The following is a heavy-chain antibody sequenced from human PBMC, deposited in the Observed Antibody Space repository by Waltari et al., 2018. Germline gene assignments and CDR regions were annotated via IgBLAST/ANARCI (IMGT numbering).Heavy chain of an antibody. Sequence: EVQLVESGGGLVQPGGSLRLSCAASGFTFSDYEMNWFRQAPGNGLEWVLYISHSGSTIYYADSVKGRFTISRDNAKNSLCLQMNSLRAEDTAVYFCARELEHLLNDYWGQGTLVTVSS. CDR1: GFTFSDYE. D-gene: IGHD1-1*01. CDR2: ISHSGSTI. V-gene: IGHV3-48*03. J-gene: IGHJ4*02. CDR3: ARELEHLLNDY.